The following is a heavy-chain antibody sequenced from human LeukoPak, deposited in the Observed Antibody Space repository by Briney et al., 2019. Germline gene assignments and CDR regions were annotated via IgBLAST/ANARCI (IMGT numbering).Heavy chain of an antibody. D-gene: IGHD3-10*01. J-gene: IGHJ6*02. CDR3: AKSKWFGASMDV. CDR2: INPNSGGT. CDR1: GYAFTGYY. V-gene: IGHV1-2*02. Sequence: APVKVSCKASGYAFTGYYIDWVRQAPGQGLEWMGWINPNSGGTNYAQKFQGRVTMTRDTSIRTAYMELNRLTSDDTAVYFCAKSKWFGASMDVWGQGTTVTVSS.